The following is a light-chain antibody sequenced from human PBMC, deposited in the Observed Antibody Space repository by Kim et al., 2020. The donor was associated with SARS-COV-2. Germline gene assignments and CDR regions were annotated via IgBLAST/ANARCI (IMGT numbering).Light chain of an antibody. CDR1: QSLNSN. V-gene: IGKV3-15*01. J-gene: IGKJ2*03. CDR3: QQFYNWPLYS. Sequence: EVILTQSPATLSVSPGERATLACRASQSLNSNLAWFQQKSGQAPSLLIYGASTRAPGVPARFSGGGSGTEFTLTITSLQSEDFAVYYCQQFYNWPLYSFGQGIKLEI. CDR2: GAS.